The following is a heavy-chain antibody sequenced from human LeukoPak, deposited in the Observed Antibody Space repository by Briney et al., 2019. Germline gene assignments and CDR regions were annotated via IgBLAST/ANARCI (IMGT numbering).Heavy chain of an antibody. CDR2: IYTSGST. CDR1: GGSISSGSYY. CDR3: ASWGRLRAAGIYYGMDV. Sequence: PSETLSLTCTVSGGSISSGSYYWCWIRQPAGTGLEWIGRIYTSGSTNYNPSLKSRVTISVDTSKNQFSLKLSSVTAADTAVYYCASWGRLRAAGIYYGMDVWGQGTTVTVS. V-gene: IGHV4-61*02. D-gene: IGHD6-13*01. J-gene: IGHJ6*02.